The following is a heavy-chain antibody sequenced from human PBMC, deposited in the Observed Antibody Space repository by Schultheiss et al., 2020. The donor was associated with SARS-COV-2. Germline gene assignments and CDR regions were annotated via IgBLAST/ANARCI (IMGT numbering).Heavy chain of an antibody. Sequence: SETLSLTCVVSGYSISSGYYWGWIRQPPGKGLEWIGSIYHIGTTSYNPSLKTRVTISVDTSKNQFSLRLSSVTAADTAVYYCARVDYADYLGFWGPGTLVTVSS. J-gene: IGHJ3*01. D-gene: IGHD4/OR15-4a*01. CDR2: IYHIGTT. V-gene: IGHV4-38-2*01. CDR3: ARVDYADYLGF. CDR1: GYSISSGYY.